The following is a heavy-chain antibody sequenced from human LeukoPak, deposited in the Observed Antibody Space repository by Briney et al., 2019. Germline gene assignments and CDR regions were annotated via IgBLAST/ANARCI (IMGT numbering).Heavy chain of an antibody. D-gene: IGHD1-26*01. CDR3: VRRVYSGSSYYFDY. V-gene: IGHV3-20*04. Sequence: GGSLRLSCAASGFSFDDSGMSWVRHDPGKGPEWVAGINWSGESTAYADSVKGRFTISRDNAKNSLFLQMNSLRAEDTALYYCVRRVYSGSSYYFDYWGQGTLVTVSS. CDR1: GFSFDDSG. J-gene: IGHJ4*02. CDR2: INWSGEST.